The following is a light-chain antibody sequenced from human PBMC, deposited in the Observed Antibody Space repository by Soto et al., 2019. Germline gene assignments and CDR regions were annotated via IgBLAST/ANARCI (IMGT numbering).Light chain of an antibody. CDR2: EVT. Sequence: QSALTQPPSASGSPGQSVTISCTGTSSDVGGYNYVSWYQQRPGKAPKLRIYEVTKRPSGVPDRFSGSKSVNTASLTVSGLQAEDEADYYCSSYAGSNHLVFGTGTKLTVL. V-gene: IGLV2-8*01. J-gene: IGLJ1*01. CDR3: SSYAGSNHLV. CDR1: SSDVGGYNY.